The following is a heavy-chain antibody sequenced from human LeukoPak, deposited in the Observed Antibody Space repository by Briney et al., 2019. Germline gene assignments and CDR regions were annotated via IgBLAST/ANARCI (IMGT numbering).Heavy chain of an antibody. CDR2: IYYSGST. Sequence: SETLSLTCTVSGGSISSYYWSWIRQPPGKGLEWIGYIYYSGSTNYNPSLKSRVTISVDTSKNQFSLKLSSVTAADTAVYYCARFSSGCSTSSCYLTYWGQGTLVTVS. J-gene: IGHJ4*02. CDR1: GGSISSYY. D-gene: IGHD2-2*01. V-gene: IGHV4-59*01. CDR3: ARFSSGCSTSSCYLTY.